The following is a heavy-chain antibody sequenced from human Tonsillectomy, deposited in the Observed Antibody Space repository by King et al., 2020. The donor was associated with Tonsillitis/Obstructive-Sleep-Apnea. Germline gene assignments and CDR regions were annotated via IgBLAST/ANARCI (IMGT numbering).Heavy chain of an antibody. V-gene: IGHV1-46*01. D-gene: IGHD3/OR15-3a*01. J-gene: IGHJ3*02. CDR2: INPRGGST. CDR1: GYTFTSDY. Sequence: VQLVESGAEVKKPGASVKVSCKASGYTFTSDYMHWVRQAPGQGLEWMGIINPRGGSTCYAQKFQGRVTMTRDTSTSTVYMELSRLRSEDTAVYYCARVGTGYYIGDAFDIWGQGTMVTVSS. CDR3: ARVGTGYYIGDAFDI.